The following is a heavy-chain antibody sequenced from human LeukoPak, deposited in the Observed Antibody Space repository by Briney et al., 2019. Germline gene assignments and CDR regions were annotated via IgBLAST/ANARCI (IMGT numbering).Heavy chain of an antibody. V-gene: IGHV1-2*02. CDR3: ARDFGLDRDYGARPQIYYYMDV. D-gene: IGHD4/OR15-4a*01. CDR2: INPNSGGT. J-gene: IGHJ6*03. CDR1: GYTFTSYA. Sequence: GASVKVSCKASGYTFTSYAMNWVRQAPGQGLEWMGWINPNSGGTNYAQKFQGRVTMTRDTSISTAYMELSRQRSHDTAVYYCARDFGLDRDYGARPQIYYYMDVWGKGTTVTISS.